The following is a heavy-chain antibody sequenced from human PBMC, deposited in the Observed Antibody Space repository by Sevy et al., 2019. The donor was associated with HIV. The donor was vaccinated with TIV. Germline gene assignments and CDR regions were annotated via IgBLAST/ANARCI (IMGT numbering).Heavy chain of an antibody. V-gene: IGHV3-21*06. Sequence: GGSLRLSCAASGFTFNYYFMNWVRQAPGKGLEWVSYISSHSSYIHYADSVKGRFTISRDNAKNSLYLQMNSLRAEDTAVYYCARGDYYGSLYYFDQWGQGILVTVSS. CDR3: ARGDYYGSLYYFDQ. CDR2: ISSHSSYI. D-gene: IGHD3-10*01. CDR1: GFTFNYYF. J-gene: IGHJ4*02.